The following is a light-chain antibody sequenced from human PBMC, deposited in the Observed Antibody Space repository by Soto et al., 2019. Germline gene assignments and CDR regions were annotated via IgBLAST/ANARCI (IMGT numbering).Light chain of an antibody. Sequence: QSALTQPASVSGSPGQSVTISCTGTSSDVGGNKYVSWYQQRPGKAPKVMIYEVTNRPSGVSNRFSGSKSGNTASLNISGLQAEDEAHYYCSSYTTSNSVVFGGGTKVTVL. CDR3: SSYTTSNSVV. CDR1: SSDVGGNKY. J-gene: IGLJ2*01. CDR2: EVT. V-gene: IGLV2-14*01.